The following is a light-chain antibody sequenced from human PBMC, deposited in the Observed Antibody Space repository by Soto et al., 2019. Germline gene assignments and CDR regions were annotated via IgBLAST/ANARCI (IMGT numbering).Light chain of an antibody. CDR3: QQYSSYSAGS. V-gene: IGKV1-5*03. Sequence: DIQMTQSPSTLSASVGDRVTITCRASQSIDSWLAWYQQKPGKTPNLLIYEASSLESGVPSRFSGSGSGTEFTLTSSSLQPDNFATYYCQQYSSYSAGSFGQGTKVEIK. CDR2: EAS. CDR1: QSIDSW. J-gene: IGKJ1*01.